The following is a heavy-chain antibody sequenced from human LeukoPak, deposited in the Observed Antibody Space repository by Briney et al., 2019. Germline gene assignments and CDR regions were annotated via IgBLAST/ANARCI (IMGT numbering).Heavy chain of an antibody. D-gene: IGHD6-13*01. V-gene: IGHV1-46*01. CDR2: INPSGGST. Sequence: ASVKVSCKASGYTFTSYYIHWVRQAPGQGLEWMGLINPSGGSTNYAQKFQGRVTMTRDTSTSTVYMELSSLRSDDTAVYYCARAIFIAAAGNWFDPWGQGTLVTVSS. J-gene: IGHJ5*02. CDR3: ARAIFIAAAGNWFDP. CDR1: GYTFTSYY.